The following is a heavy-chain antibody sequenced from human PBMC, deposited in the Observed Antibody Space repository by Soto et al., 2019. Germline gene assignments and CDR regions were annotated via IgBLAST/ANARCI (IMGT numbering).Heavy chain of an antibody. Sequence: ASVKVSCKASGGTFGSYAISWVRQAPGQGLEWMGGIIPIFGTANYAQKFQGRVTITADESTSTAYMELSSLRSEDTAVYYCASPRRSPYYYDSSGYYYTRPLDYWGQGTLVTVSS. D-gene: IGHD3-22*01. V-gene: IGHV1-69*13. CDR3: ASPRRSPYYYDSSGYYYTRPLDY. CDR2: IIPIFGTA. CDR1: GGTFGSYA. J-gene: IGHJ4*02.